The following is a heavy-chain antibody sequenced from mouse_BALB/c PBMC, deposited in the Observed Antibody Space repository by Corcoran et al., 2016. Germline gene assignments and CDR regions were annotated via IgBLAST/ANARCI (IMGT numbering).Heavy chain of an antibody. V-gene: IGHV3-6*02. Sequence: DVQLLESGPGLVKPSQSLSLTCSVTGYSSTSGYYWNWIRQFPGNKLEWMGYISYDGSNNYNPSLKNRISITRDTSKNQFFLKLNSVTTEDTATYYCATLLRSCDYWGQGTTLTVSS. CDR3: ATLLRSCDY. CDR1: GYSSTSGYY. D-gene: IGHD1-1*01. CDR2: ISYDGSN. J-gene: IGHJ2*01.